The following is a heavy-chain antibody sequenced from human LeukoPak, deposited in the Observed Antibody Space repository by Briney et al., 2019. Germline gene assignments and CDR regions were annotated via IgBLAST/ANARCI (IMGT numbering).Heavy chain of an antibody. Sequence: SETLSLTCAVSGYSISSAYYWGWIRQPPGKGLEWIGSIYHSGSTDYNPSLKSRVTISVDTSKNQFSLKLSSVTAADTAVYHCARVTVTTAAFDYWGQGTLVTVSS. J-gene: IGHJ4*02. V-gene: IGHV4-38-2*01. D-gene: IGHD4-17*01. CDR2: IYHSGST. CDR1: GYSISSAYY. CDR3: ARVTVTTAAFDY.